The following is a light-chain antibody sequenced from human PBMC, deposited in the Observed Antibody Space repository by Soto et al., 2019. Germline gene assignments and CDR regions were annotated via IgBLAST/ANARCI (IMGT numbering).Light chain of an antibody. V-gene: IGKV3-11*01. J-gene: IGKJ4*01. CDR2: DAS. Sequence: EIVLTQSPVTLSLSPGERATLSCRASQSVSIYLAWYQQKPGQAPRLLIYDASNRATGIPARFSGSGSGTDFTLTISSLEPEDSAVYYCQQRKYWPPLTFGGGTKVEIK. CDR3: QQRKYWPPLT. CDR1: QSVSIY.